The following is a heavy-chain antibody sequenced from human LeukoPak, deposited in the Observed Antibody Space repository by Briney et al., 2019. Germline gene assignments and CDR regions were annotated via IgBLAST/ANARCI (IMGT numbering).Heavy chain of an antibody. CDR3: AREGSRYDSSGKWYFDL. CDR1: GFSFSSYG. CDR2: ISTNSAYI. D-gene: IGHD3-22*01. V-gene: IGHV3-21*01. Sequence: PGGSLRLSCAASGFSFSSYGMHWVRLAPGKGLEWVSSISTNSAYIYYADSVKGRFTISRDNAKNSLYLQMNSLRADDTAVYYCAREGSRYDSSGKWYFDLWGRGTLVTVSS. J-gene: IGHJ2*01.